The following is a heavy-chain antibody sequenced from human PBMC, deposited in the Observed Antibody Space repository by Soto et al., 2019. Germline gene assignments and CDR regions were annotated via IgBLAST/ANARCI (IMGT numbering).Heavy chain of an antibody. CDR3: AHVVITFGGVIGEDAFDV. CDR2: IYWDDDR. CDR1: GFSLNTRGVG. V-gene: IGHV2-5*02. J-gene: IGHJ3*01. D-gene: IGHD3-16*02. Sequence: SGPTLVKPTQTLTLTCTFSGFSLNTRGVGVAWIRQPPGEALEWLAVIYWDDDRRYSPSLKDRLTILKDTSKNLVILLMTNMDPVDTGTYFCAHVVITFGGVIGEDAFDVWGQGTMVTVSS.